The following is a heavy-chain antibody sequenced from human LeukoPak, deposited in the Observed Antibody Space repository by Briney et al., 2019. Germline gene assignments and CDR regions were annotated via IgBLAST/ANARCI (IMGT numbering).Heavy chain of an antibody. CDR3: AKDEGYYYDSSGYSSFFDY. Sequence: GGSLRLSCSASGFTFSTSAMTWVRQAPGKGLEWVSAISGSGGSTYYADSVKGRFTISRDNSKNTLYLQMNSLRAEDTAVYYCAKDEGYYYDSSGYSSFFDYWGQGTLVTVSS. D-gene: IGHD3-22*01. CDR2: ISGSGGST. V-gene: IGHV3-23*01. J-gene: IGHJ4*02. CDR1: GFTFSTSA.